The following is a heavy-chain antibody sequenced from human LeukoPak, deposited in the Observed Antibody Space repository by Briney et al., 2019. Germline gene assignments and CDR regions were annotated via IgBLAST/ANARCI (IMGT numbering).Heavy chain of an antibody. J-gene: IGHJ4*02. Sequence: GGSLRLSCVASGFTSSAFWMSWVRRPPGKGLEWVSSISVRSNYRYYADSVRGRFTISRDDARDSLFLQMNSLRAEDTAVYFCVRLRRNNDRSGYYYYYDYWGQGTLVTVSS. V-gene: IGHV3-21*01. CDR1: GFTSSAFW. CDR2: ISVRSNYR. CDR3: VRLRRNNDRSGYYYYYDY. D-gene: IGHD3-22*01.